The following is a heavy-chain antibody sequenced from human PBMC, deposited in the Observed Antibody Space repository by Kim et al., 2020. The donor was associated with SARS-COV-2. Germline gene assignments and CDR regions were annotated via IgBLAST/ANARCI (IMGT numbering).Heavy chain of an antibody. CDR3: ARELGYCSSTSCYTRSGYYYYYYGMDV. J-gene: IGHJ6*02. D-gene: IGHD2-2*02. CDR2: IYTSGST. V-gene: IGHV4-4*07. CDR1: GGSISSYY. Sequence: SETLSLTCTVSGGSISSYYWSWIRQPAGKGLEWIGRIYTSGSTNYNPSLKSRVTMSVDTSKNQFSLKLSSVTAADTAVYYCARELGYCSSTSCYTRSGYYYYYYGMDVWGQGTTVTVSS.